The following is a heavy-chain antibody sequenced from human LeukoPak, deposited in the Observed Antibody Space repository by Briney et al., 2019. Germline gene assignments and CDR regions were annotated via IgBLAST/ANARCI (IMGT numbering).Heavy chain of an antibody. Sequence: GGSLRLSCAASGFTFSDYYMSWIRQAPGKGLGWVSYISSSGSTIYYADSVKGRFTISRDNAKNSLYLQMNSLRAEDTAVYYCARGRLWFGELFLYYMDVWGKGTTVTISS. CDR1: GFTFSDYY. V-gene: IGHV3-11*01. D-gene: IGHD3-10*01. J-gene: IGHJ6*03. CDR2: ISSSGSTI. CDR3: ARGRLWFGELFLYYMDV.